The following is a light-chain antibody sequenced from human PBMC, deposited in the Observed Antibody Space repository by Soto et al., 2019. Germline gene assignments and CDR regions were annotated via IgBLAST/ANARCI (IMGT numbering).Light chain of an antibody. J-gene: IGKJ1*01. Sequence: DIQMTQSPSSVSASVGDRVTMTCRASQGISSWLVWYQQKPGKAPKLLIYAASSLQSGVPSRFSGSGSGTDFTLTISGLQPEDLETYYCQQANSFPCTFGQGTKVDIK. V-gene: IGKV1-12*01. CDR1: QGISSW. CDR3: QQANSFPCT. CDR2: AAS.